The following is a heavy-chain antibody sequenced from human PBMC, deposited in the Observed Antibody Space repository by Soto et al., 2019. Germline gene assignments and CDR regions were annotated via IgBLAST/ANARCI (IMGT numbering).Heavy chain of an antibody. CDR2: IRYDGSNK. J-gene: IGHJ4*02. Sequence: GGSLRLSCAASGFTFSSYGMHWVRQAPGKGLEWVAVIRYDGSNKYYADSVKGRFTISRDNSKNTLYLQMNSLRAEDTAVYYCARDRYDSSGYWNDYWGQGILVTVSS. D-gene: IGHD3-22*01. V-gene: IGHV3-33*01. CDR1: GFTFSSYG. CDR3: ARDRYDSSGYWNDY.